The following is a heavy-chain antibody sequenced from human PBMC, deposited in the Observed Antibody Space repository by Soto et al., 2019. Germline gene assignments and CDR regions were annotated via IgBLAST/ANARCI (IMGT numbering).Heavy chain of an antibody. J-gene: IGHJ6*02. CDR3: ARKRAYGSGSYPYYYYYGMDV. Sequence: SVKVSCKASGGTFSSYAISWVRQAPGQGLEWMGGIIPIFGTANYAQKFQGRVTITADKSTSTAYMELSSLRSEDTAVYYCARKRAYGSGSYPYYYYYGMDVWGQGTTVT. CDR2: IIPIFGTA. D-gene: IGHD3-10*01. CDR1: GGTFSSYA. V-gene: IGHV1-69*06.